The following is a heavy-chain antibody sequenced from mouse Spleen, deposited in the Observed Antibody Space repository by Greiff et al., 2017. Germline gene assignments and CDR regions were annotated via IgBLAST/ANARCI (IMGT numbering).Heavy chain of an antibody. Sequence: QVQLQQPGAELVKPGTSVKLSCKASGYNFTSYWINWVKLRPGQGLEWIGDIYPGSGSTNYNEKFKSKATLTVDTSSSTAYMQLSSLASEDSALYYCARRYYYGSSYSYWYFDVWGAGTTVTVSS. CDR1: GYNFTSYW. V-gene: IGHV1-55*01. CDR2: IYPGSGST. D-gene: IGHD1-1*01. J-gene: IGHJ1*01. CDR3: ARRYYYGSSYSYWYFDV.